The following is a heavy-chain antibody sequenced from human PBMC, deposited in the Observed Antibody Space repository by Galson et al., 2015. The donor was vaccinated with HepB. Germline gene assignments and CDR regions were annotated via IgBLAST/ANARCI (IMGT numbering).Heavy chain of an antibody. CDR2: IYYSGST. J-gene: IGHJ4*02. CDR1: GGSISSSSYY. V-gene: IGHV4-39*01. Sequence: ETLSLTCTVSGGSISSSSYYWGWIRQPPGKGLEWIGSIYYSGSTYYNPSLKSRVTISVDTSKNQFSLKLSSVTAADTAVYYCARRSGIAARHFDYWGQGTLVTVSS. CDR3: ARRSGIAARHFDY. D-gene: IGHD6-6*01.